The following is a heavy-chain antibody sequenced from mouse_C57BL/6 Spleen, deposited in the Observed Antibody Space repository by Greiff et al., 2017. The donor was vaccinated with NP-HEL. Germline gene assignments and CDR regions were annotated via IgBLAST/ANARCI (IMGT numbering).Heavy chain of an antibody. CDR1: GYTFTSYW. CDR2: IDPSDSET. V-gene: IGHV1-52*01. J-gene: IGHJ3*01. D-gene: IGHD2-3*01. CDR3: ARWDGYYGWFAY. Sequence: QVQLQQPGAELVRPGSSVKLSCKASGYTFTSYWMHWVKQRPIQGLEWIGNIDPSDSETHYNQKFKDKATLTVDKSSSTAYMQLSSLTSEDSAVDYCARWDGYYGWFAYWGQGTLVTVSA.